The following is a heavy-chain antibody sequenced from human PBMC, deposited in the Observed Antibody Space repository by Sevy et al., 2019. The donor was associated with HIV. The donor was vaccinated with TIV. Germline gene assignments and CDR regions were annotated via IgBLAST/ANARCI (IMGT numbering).Heavy chain of an antibody. CDR3: ARAGWGVVVITKPLDY. J-gene: IGHJ4*02. CDR1: GFTFSSYG. CDR2: IWYDGSNK. Sequence: GGSLRLSCAASGFTFSSYGMHWVRQAPGKGLEWVAVIWYDGSNKYYADSVKGRFTISRDNSKNTLYLQMNSLRAEDTAVYYCARAGWGVVVITKPLDYWGQGTLVTVSS. V-gene: IGHV3-33*01. D-gene: IGHD3-22*01.